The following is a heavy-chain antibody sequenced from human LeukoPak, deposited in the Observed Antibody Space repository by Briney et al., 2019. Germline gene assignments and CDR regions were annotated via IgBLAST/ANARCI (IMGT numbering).Heavy chain of an antibody. D-gene: IGHD3-22*01. Sequence: ETLCFTCTVSGDSISSYNYFWGWIRQPPGKGLEWVGSIYYRGNTYYNPSLKSRVTLSADTSKNQFSLKVTSVTAADTAVYYCARASSGYYWDFDYWGQGDLVTVSS. J-gene: IGHJ4*02. CDR2: IYYRGNT. CDR3: ARASSGYYWDFDY. V-gene: IGHV4-39*01. CDR1: GDSISSYNYF.